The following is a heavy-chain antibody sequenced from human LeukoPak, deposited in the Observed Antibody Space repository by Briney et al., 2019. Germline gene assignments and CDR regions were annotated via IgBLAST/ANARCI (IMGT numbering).Heavy chain of an antibody. J-gene: IGHJ4*02. D-gene: IGHD3-22*01. V-gene: IGHV1-46*01. CDR1: GYTFTSYY. CDR3: ARATGGLVVVVIGNYFDY. Sequence: ASVKVSCKASGYTFTSYYMHWVRQAPGQGLGWMGIINPSGGSTSYAQKFQGRVTMTRDTSTSTVYMELSSLRSEDTAVYYCARATGGLVVVVIGNYFDYWGQGTLVTVSS. CDR2: INPSGGST.